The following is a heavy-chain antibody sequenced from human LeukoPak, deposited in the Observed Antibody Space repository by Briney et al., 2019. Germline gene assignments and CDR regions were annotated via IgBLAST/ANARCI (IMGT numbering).Heavy chain of an antibody. CDR1: GFTFSSYG. CDR3: AKEGRSGWYSGY. CDR2: ISYDGSNK. D-gene: IGHD6-19*01. Sequence: GGSMRLSCAASGFTFSSYGMHWVRQAPGKGLEWVAVISYDGSNKYYADSVKGRFTISRDNSKNTLYLQMNSLRAEDTAVYYCAKEGRSGWYSGYWGQGTLVTVSS. J-gene: IGHJ4*02. V-gene: IGHV3-30*18.